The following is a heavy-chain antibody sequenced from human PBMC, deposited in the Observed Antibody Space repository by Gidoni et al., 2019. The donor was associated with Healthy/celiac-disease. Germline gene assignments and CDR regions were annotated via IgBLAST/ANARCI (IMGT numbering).Heavy chain of an antibody. CDR1: GGSIRSSSDY. J-gene: IGHJ4*02. D-gene: IGHD1-26*01. Sequence: QLQLQESGPGLVKPSETLSLTCPVPGGSIRSSSDYWGWIRQPPGKGLEWIGSIYYSGSTYYNPSLKSRVTISVDTSKNQFSLKLSSVTAADTAVYYCARRWETFLGYFDYWGQGTLVTVSS. CDR2: IYYSGST. CDR3: ARRWETFLGYFDY. V-gene: IGHV4-39*01.